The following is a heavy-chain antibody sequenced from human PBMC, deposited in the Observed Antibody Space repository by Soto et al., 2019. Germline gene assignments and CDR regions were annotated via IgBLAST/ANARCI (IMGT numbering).Heavy chain of an antibody. Sequence: GGSLRLSCAASGFTFSSYGMHWVRQAPGKGLEWVAVISYDGSNKYYADSVKGRFTISRDNSKNTLYLQMNSLRAEDTAVYYCAKDFLGGTMFDAFDIWGKGTMVTVPS. J-gene: IGHJ3*02. CDR1: GFTFSSYG. D-gene: IGHD3-16*01. CDR3: AKDFLGGTMFDAFDI. CDR2: ISYDGSNK. V-gene: IGHV3-30*18.